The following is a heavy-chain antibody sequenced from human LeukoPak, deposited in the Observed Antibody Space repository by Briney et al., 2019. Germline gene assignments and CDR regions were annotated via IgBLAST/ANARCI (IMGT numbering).Heavy chain of an antibody. V-gene: IGHV1-2*02. D-gene: IGHD3-16*02. Sequence: GASVKVSCKASGYTFTGYYMHWVRQAPGQGLEWMGWINPNSGGTNYAQKFQGRVTMTGDTSISTAYMELSRLRSDDTAVYYCARVLRLGELSFGPRDYWGQGTLVTVSS. CDR1: GYTFTGYY. CDR3: ARVLRLGELSFGPRDY. CDR2: INPNSGGT. J-gene: IGHJ4*02.